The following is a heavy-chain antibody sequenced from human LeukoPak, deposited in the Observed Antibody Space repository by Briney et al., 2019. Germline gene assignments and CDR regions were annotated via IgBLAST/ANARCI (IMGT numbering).Heavy chain of an antibody. J-gene: IGHJ6*03. V-gene: IGHV3-21*01. D-gene: IGHD3-9*01. CDR1: GFTFSSYS. CDR2: ISSSSSYI. CDR3: ARGVRDILSGYYTDYYFYYMDV. Sequence: GGSLRLSCAASGFTFSSYSMNWVRQAPGKGLEWVSSISSSSSYIYYADSVKGRFTISRDNAKNSMYLQMNSLRAEDTAVYYCARGVRDILSGYYTDYYFYYMDVWGKGTTVTVSS.